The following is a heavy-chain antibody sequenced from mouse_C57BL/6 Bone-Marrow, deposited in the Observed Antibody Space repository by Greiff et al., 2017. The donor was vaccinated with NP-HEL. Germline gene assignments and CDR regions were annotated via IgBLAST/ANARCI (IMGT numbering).Heavy chain of an antibody. CDR1: GYTFTSYW. D-gene: IGHD2-4*01. J-gene: IGHJ3*01. V-gene: IGHV1-7*01. Sequence: QVQLKQSGAELVKPGASVKLSCKASGYTFTSYWMHWVKQRPGQGLEWIGYINPSSGYTKYNQKVKDKATLTADKSSSTAYMQLSSLTSEDSAVYYCAEYEGANYEFADWGKGTLVTVS. CDR2: INPSSGYT. CDR3: AEYEGANYEFAD.